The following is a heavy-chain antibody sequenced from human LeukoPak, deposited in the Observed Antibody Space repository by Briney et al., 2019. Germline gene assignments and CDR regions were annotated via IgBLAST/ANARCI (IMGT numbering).Heavy chain of an antibody. D-gene: IGHD3/OR15-3a*01. J-gene: IGHJ4*02. CDR2: IYHSGST. CDR1: GYSISSGYY. CDR3: ARTLDY. Sequence: PSETLSLTCAVSGYSISSGYYWGWIRQPPGKGLEWIGSIYHSGSTYYNPSLKSRVTTSVDTSKNQFSLKLSSVTAADTAVYYCARTLDYWGQGTLVTVSS. V-gene: IGHV4-38-2*01.